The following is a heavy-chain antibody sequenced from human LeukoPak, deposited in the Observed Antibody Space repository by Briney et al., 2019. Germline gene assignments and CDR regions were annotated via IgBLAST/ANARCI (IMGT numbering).Heavy chain of an antibody. J-gene: IGHJ6*03. CDR2: INAQSGRT. V-gene: IGHV1-2*02. CDR3: ARDLGGYYDYYYYYYMDV. Sequence: GASMKVSCKSSGYTFTDYYIHWVRQAPGQGPEWMGWINAQSGRTSYAQKFQDRVTMTRDTSISTAYMELSRLRSDDTAVYYCARDLGGYYDYYYYYYMDVWGKGTTVTISS. CDR1: GYTFTDYY. D-gene: IGHD3-3*01.